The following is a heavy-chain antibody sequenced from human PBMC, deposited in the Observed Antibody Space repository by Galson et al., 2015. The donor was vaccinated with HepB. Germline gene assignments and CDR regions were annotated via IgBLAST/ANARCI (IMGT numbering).Heavy chain of an antibody. V-gene: IGHV4-59*01. CDR3: VRNSVEMATIYPDY. J-gene: IGHJ4*02. Sequence: TLSLTCTVSGGSISSYYWSWIRQPPGKGLEWIGYIYYSGSTNYNPSLKSRVTISVDTSKNQFSLKLSSVTAADTAVYYCVRNSVEMATIYPDYWGQGTLVTVSS. CDR2: IYYSGST. CDR1: GGSISSYY. D-gene: IGHD5-24*01.